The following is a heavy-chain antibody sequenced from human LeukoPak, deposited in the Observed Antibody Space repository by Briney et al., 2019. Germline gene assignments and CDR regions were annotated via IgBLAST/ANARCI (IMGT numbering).Heavy chain of an antibody. J-gene: IGHJ4*02. V-gene: IGHV3-30-3*01. CDR1: GFTFSSYA. CDR2: LSYDGSNK. Sequence: GGSLRLSCAASGFTFSSYAMHWVRQAPGKGLDWVAVLSYDGSNKYYADSVKGRFTISRDNAKKSLYLQMNSLRAEDTAVHYCARDNYDSSGYYFDWGQGTLVTVSS. D-gene: IGHD3-22*01. CDR3: ARDNYDSSGYYFD.